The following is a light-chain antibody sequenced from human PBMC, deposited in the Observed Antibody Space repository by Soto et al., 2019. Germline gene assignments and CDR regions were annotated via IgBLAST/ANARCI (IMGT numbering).Light chain of an antibody. CDR1: KLGDKY. J-gene: IGLJ2*01. CDR2: QDS. Sequence: SYELTQPPSVSVSPGQTASITCSGDKLGDKYACWYQQKPGQSPVLVIYQDSKRPSGIPERFSGSNSGNTATLTISGTQAMDEADYYCQAWDSRSVVFGGGTQVTVL. CDR3: QAWDSRSVV. V-gene: IGLV3-1*01.